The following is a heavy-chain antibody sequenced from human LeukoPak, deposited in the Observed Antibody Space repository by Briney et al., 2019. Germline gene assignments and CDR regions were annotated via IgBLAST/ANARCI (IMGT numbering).Heavy chain of an antibody. CDR1: GGSISSGDYY. J-gene: IGHJ4*02. V-gene: IGHV4-30-4*08. Sequence: SQTLSLTCTVSGGSISSGDYYWSWIRQPPGKGLEWFGYIYYSGSTYYNPSLKSRVTISVDTSKNQFSLKLSSVTAADTAVYYCARDPITMVRGVIPHSDYWGQGTLVTVSS. CDR2: IYYSGST. CDR3: ARDPITMVRGVIPHSDY. D-gene: IGHD3-10*01.